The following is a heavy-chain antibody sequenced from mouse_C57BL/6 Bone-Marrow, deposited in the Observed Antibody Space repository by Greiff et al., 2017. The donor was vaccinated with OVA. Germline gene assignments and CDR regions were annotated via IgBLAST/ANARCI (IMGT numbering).Heavy chain of an antibody. Sequence: VQLQQSGAELARPGASVKLSCKASGYTFTSYGISWVKQRTGQGLEWIGEIYPKSGNTYYNAKFKGKATLTADKSSSTAYMELRSMTSEDSAVYFCVPLYYGSSHYYAMDYWGQGTSVTVSS. V-gene: IGHV1-81*01. J-gene: IGHJ4*01. CDR3: VPLYYGSSHYYAMDY. D-gene: IGHD1-1*01. CDR2: IYPKSGNT. CDR1: GYTFTSYG.